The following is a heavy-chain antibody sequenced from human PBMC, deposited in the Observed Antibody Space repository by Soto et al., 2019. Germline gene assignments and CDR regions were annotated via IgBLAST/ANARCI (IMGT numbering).Heavy chain of an antibody. CDR2: ISWDSGSM. CDR1: GFTFRYYA. CDR3: VKDDRDCSSSSCYGSEFQYYGVDV. D-gene: IGHD2-2*01. Sequence: EVQLVESGGGLVQPGTSLRLSCAVSGFTFRYYAMHWVRQAPGKGLEWVSGISWDSGSMDYADSVKGRFTISRDNAKNSLYLQMNGLTAEDTAFYYCVKDDRDCSSSSCYGSEFQYYGVDVWGQGTTVTVSS. J-gene: IGHJ6*02. V-gene: IGHV3-9*01.